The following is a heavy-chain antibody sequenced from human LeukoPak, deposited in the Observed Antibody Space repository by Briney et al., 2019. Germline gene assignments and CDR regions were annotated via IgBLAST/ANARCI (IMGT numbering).Heavy chain of an antibody. CDR3: ARKIFGARSYPDF. J-gene: IGHJ4*02. Sequence: GGSLRLSCAASGFSFDTYAMHWVRQAPGQGLEWVALICHDGSHKFYSNSVRGQFTISRDNSKNTVYLQMNNLRPDDTAVYYCARKIFGARSYPDFWGQGTLVTVSS. D-gene: IGHD3-3*01. CDR1: GFSFDTYA. CDR2: ICHDGSHK. V-gene: IGHV3-33*01.